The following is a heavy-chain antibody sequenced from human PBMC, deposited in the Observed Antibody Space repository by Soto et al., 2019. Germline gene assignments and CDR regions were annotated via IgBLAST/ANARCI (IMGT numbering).Heavy chain of an antibody. CDR1: GGSFSGYY. CDR3: ARGGVELGAIGM. Sequence: QVQLQQWGAGLLKPSETLSLTCAVYGGSFSGYYWSWIRQPPGKGLEWIGKINHSGSTNYNPSLKSQVTISVDTTKNQSSLELSSVTAADTAVYYCARGGVELGAIGMWGQGTLVTVSS. J-gene: IGHJ4*02. CDR2: INHSGST. V-gene: IGHV4-34*01. D-gene: IGHD1-26*01.